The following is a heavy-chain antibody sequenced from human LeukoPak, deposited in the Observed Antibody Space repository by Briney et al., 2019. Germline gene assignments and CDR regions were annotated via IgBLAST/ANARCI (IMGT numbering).Heavy chain of an antibody. CDR1: GYTFTSYG. CDR2: ISAYNGNT. Sequence: ASVKVSCKASGYTFTSYGISWVRQAPGQGLEWMGWISAYNGNTNYAQKLQGRVTMTTDTSTSTAYMELRSLRSDDTAVYYCARDELRSITGTSSGWSDPWGQGTLVTVSS. D-gene: IGHD1-20*01. V-gene: IGHV1-18*01. CDR3: ARDELRSITGTSSGWSDP. J-gene: IGHJ5*02.